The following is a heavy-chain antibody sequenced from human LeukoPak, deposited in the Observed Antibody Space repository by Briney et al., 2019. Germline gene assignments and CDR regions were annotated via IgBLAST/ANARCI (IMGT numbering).Heavy chain of an antibody. V-gene: IGHV5-51*01. CDR2: IYPGDSDT. CDR1: GYSFTSYW. Sequence: GESLKISCKGSGYSFTSYWIGWVRQMPGKGLEWMGIIYPGDSDTRYSPSFQGQVTISADKSISTAYLQWSSLKASDTAVYYCARTYYDFWSGYYLYFDYWGQGTLVTVSS. D-gene: IGHD3-3*01. J-gene: IGHJ4*02. CDR3: ARTYYDFWSGYYLYFDY.